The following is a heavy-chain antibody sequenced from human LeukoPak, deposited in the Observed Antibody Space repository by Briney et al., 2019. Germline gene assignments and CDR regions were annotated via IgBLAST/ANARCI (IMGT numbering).Heavy chain of an antibody. CDR1: GFTFSSYA. Sequence: GGSLRLSCAASGFTFSSYAMSWVRQAPGKGLEWVSAISGSGGSTYYADSVKGRFTISRDNSKNTLYLQMNSLRAEDTAVYYCAKDYYDSSGYGSYWYFDLWGRGTLVTVSS. V-gene: IGHV3-23*01. D-gene: IGHD3-22*01. CDR2: ISGSGGST. J-gene: IGHJ2*01. CDR3: AKDYYDSSGYGSYWYFDL.